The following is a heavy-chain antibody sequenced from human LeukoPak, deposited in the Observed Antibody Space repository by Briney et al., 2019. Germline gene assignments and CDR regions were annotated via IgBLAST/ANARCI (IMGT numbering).Heavy chain of an antibody. V-gene: IGHV3-21*01. J-gene: IGHJ4*02. CDR1: GFTFSSYS. D-gene: IGHD3-22*01. CDR2: ISSSSSYI. CDR3: ARDAYYYDSSANQGFDY. Sequence: KSGGSLRLSCAASGFTFSSYSMNWVRQAPGKGLEWVSSISSSSSYIYYADSVKGRFTISRDNAKNSLYLQMNSLRAEDTAVYYCARDAYYYDSSANQGFDYWGQGTLVTVSS.